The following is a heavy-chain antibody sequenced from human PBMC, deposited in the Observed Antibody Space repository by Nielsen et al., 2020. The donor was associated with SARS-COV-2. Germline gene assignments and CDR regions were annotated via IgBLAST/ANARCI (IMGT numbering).Heavy chain of an antibody. CDR2: ISGSGGIT. D-gene: IGHD5-18*01. V-gene: IGHV3-23*01. J-gene: IGHJ6*02. CDR3: AKEVRDTATSYYYYYGMDV. Sequence: WIRQPPVKGLEWVSAISGSGGITYYADSVKGRFTISRENSKNTLYLQMNSLRAEDTAVYYCAKEVRDTATSYYYYYGMDVWGQGTTVTVSS.